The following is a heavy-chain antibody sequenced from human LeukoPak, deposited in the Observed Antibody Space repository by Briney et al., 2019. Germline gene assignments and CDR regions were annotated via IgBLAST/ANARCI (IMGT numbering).Heavy chain of an antibody. J-gene: IGHJ6*03. V-gene: IGHV4-59*01. Sequence: SETLSLTCTVSGGSISSYYWSWIRQPPGKGLEWIGYIYYSGSTNYNPSLKSRVTISVDTSKNQFSLKLSSVTAADTAVYYCARRQRGYSSYYYYYYMDVWGKGTTVTVSS. CDR2: IYYSGST. CDR1: GGSISSYY. CDR3: ARRQRGYSSYYYYYYMDV. D-gene: IGHD5-18*01.